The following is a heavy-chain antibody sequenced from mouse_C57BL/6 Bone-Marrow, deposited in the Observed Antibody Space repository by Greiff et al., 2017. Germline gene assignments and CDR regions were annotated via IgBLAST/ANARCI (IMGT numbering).Heavy chain of an antibody. J-gene: IGHJ3*01. D-gene: IGHD1-1*01. CDR1: GFSLTSYG. Sequence: VKLMESGPGLVQPSQSLSITCTVSGFSLTSYGVHWVRQPPGKGLEWLGVIWSGGSTDYTAAFISRLSISKDNSKSQVFFKMNSLQADDTAIYYCAKSSLYGRFAYWGQGTLVTVSA. CDR3: AKSSLYGRFAY. V-gene: IGHV2-4*01. CDR2: IWSGGST.